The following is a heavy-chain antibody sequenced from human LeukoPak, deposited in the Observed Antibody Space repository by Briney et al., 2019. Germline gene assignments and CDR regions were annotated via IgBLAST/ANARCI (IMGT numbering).Heavy chain of an antibody. CDR2: IWYDGSNK. D-gene: IGHD3-10*01. V-gene: IGHV3-33*08. CDR3: ARENMVRGVITSYYFDY. Sequence: PGGSLRLSCAASGFTFSSYAMSWVRQAPGKGLEWVAVIWYDGSNKYYADSVKGRFTISRDNSKNTLYLQMNSLRAEDTAVYYCARENMVRGVITSYYFDYWGQGTLVTVSS. J-gene: IGHJ4*02. CDR1: GFTFSSYA.